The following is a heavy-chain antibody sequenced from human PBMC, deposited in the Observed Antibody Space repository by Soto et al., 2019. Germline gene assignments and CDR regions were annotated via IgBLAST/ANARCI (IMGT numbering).Heavy chain of an antibody. J-gene: IGHJ4*02. CDR3: ARVGGFGATTIDY. D-gene: IGHD3-10*01. CDR2: IYYSGGT. CDR1: GGSISSGDYY. Sequence: QVQLQESGPGLVKPSQTLSLTCTVSGGSISSGDYYWRWIRQPPGMGLEWIGYIYYSGGTYFNPSLDSRVTISVDTSKNRFALKLSSVTAADTAVYYCARVGGFGATTIDYLGQGTLVTVSS. V-gene: IGHV4-30-4*01.